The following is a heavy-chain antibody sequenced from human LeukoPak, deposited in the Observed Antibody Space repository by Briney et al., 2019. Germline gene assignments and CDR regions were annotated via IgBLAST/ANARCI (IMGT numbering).Heavy chain of an antibody. Sequence: PGGSLRLSCAASGFTFSSHWMHWVRQAPGKGLVWVSRISSDGSRTTYADSVKGRFTISRDNAKNTLYLQMDTLRAEDTAVYYCAGDGLDFRAFDYWGQGTLVTVSS. V-gene: IGHV3-74*03. CDR2: ISSDGSRT. CDR3: AGDGLDFRAFDY. J-gene: IGHJ4*02. D-gene: IGHD3-3*01. CDR1: GFTFSSHW.